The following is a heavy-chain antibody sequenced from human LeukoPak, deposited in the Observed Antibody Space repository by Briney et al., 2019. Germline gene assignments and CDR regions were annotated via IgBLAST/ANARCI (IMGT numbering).Heavy chain of an antibody. Sequence: SETLSLTCAASGGSISSSNWWSWVRQPPGKGLEWIGEIYHSGSTNYNPSLKSRVTISVDKSKNQFSLKLSSVTAADTAVYYCARLNSGSYLSYFDYWGQGTLVTVSS. D-gene: IGHD1-26*01. J-gene: IGHJ4*02. V-gene: IGHV4-4*02. CDR2: IYHSGST. CDR3: ARLNSGSYLSYFDY. CDR1: GGSISSSNW.